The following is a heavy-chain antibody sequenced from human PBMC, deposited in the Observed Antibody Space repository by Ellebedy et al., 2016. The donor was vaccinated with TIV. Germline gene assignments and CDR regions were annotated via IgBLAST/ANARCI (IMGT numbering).Heavy chain of an antibody. CDR3: ARGAFTVTPKRLYFDS. V-gene: IGHV4-34*01. D-gene: IGHD4-17*01. Sequence: SETLSLTXTVSGGSISSYYWSWIRQHPGKGLEWIGEINHSGSTNYNPSLKSRVTVSVDTSKNQFSLKLRSVTAADTAVYYCARGAFTVTPKRLYFDSWGQGTLVTVSS. J-gene: IGHJ4*02. CDR1: GGSISSYY. CDR2: INHSGST.